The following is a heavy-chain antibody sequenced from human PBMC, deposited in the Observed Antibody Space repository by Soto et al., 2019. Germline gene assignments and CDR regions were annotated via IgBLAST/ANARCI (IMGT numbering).Heavy chain of an antibody. D-gene: IGHD4-17*01. V-gene: IGHV4-30-2*01. CDR1: GGTSSGVGYS. Sequence: SLTSAVYGGTSSGVGYSWSSTRQPPGKGLEWMGYIYHSESTYYNPSLKRRVTISVDRSKNQFSLMLSSVTAADTAVYYCDRGMTTVTKLDYWGQGTLVTVSS. CDR3: DRGMTTVTKLDY. J-gene: IGHJ4*02. CDR2: IYHSEST.